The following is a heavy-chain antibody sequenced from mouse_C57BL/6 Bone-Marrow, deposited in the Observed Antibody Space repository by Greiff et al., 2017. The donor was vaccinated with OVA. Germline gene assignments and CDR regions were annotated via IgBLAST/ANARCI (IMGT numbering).Heavy chain of an antibody. CDR1: GYTFTSYW. V-gene: IGHV1-5*01. D-gene: IGHD2-4*01. J-gene: IGHJ4*01. CDR3: TKNYDYDVYYAMDY. Sequence: VQLKESGTVLARPGASVKMSCKTSGYTFTSYWMHWVKQRPGQGLEWIGAIYPGNSDTSYNQKFKGKAKLTAVTSASTAYMELSSLTNEDSAVYYCTKNYDYDVYYAMDYWGQGTSVTVSS. CDR2: IYPGNSDT.